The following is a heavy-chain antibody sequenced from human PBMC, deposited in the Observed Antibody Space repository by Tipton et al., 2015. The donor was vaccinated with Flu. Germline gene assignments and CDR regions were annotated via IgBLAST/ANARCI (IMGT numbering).Heavy chain of an antibody. Sequence: TLSLTCAVSGYSIRSSNYYWGWIRQPPGKGLEWIGNIFQSGNSYHNPSLKSRLTMSVETSKNQFSLKLSSVTAEDTAVYYCAGRDYSNYVSEPKNWFDSWGQGALVIVSS. CDR3: AGRDYSNYVSEPKNWFDS. CDR1: GYSIRSSNYY. V-gene: IGHV4-38-2*01. CDR2: IFQSGNS. D-gene: IGHD4-11*01. J-gene: IGHJ5*01.